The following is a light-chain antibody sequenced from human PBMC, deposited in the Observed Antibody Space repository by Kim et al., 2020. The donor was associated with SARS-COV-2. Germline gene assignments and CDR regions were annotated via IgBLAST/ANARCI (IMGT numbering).Light chain of an antibody. J-gene: IGLJ2*01. CDR3: FSTDNTGDLKV. CDR1: ALTKKY. CDR2: ADS. V-gene: IGLV3-10*01. Sequence: PGQTARITCSGEALTKKYVYWYQQKSGQAPLLVISADSKRPSGIPERFSGSSSGTLATLTISGAQVEDEADYYCFSTDNTGDLKVFGGGTQLTVL.